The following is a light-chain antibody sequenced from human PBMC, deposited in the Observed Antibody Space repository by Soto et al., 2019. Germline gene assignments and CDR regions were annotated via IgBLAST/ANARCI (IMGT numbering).Light chain of an antibody. V-gene: IGKV1-5*01. J-gene: IGKJ1*01. CDR3: QQSYSSSWT. CDR1: QSISNW. CDR2: DAS. Sequence: DIQMTQSPSTLSASVGDRVTITCRASQSISNWLAWYQQRPGKPPKLLIYDASSLESGVPSRFSGSGSGTEFTLTISSLQPEDFATYSCQQSYSSSWTFGQGTKVEIK.